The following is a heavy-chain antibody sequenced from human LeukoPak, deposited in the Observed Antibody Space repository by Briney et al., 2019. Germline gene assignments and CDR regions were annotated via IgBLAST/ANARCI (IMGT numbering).Heavy chain of an antibody. CDR2: IWYDGSNK. D-gene: IGHD6-19*01. J-gene: IGHJ6*02. Sequence: GGSLRLSCAASGFTFSSYGMHWVRQAPGKGLEWVAVIWYDGSNKYYADSVKGRFTISRDNSKNTLYLQMNSLRAEDTAVYYCARDRYSSGWPPSYYYYGMDVWGQGTTVTVSS. CDR3: ARDRYSSGWPPSYYYYGMDV. CDR1: GFTFSSYG. V-gene: IGHV3-33*01.